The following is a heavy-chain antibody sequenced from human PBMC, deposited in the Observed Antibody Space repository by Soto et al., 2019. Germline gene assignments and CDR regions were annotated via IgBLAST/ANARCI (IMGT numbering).Heavy chain of an antibody. Sequence: QAQLVQSGAEVKKPGSSVKVSCQASGGTFSSYALTWVRQAPGQGPEWMGGIIPMFGTANYAQKFQGRVTITADESTTTAHMELSSLRSEDTAVYYCARDTGTTPRKWYFDYWGQGTLVTVSS. D-gene: IGHD1-1*01. V-gene: IGHV1-69*01. CDR3: ARDTGTTPRKWYFDY. J-gene: IGHJ4*02. CDR1: GGTFSSYA. CDR2: IIPMFGTA.